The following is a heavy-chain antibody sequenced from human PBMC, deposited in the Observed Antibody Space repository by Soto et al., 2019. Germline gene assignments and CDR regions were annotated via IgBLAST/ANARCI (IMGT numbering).Heavy chain of an antibody. Sequence: EVQLLESGGGLVQPGGSLRLSCATSGLTLSTYAMSWVRQAPGKGLEWVSGVSGSGGSIYYADSVKGRFTISRDTSKKTVYLQMTSLRAEDTAVYYCAKDATTAAIPYYLGYWGQGTLVTVSS. V-gene: IGHV3-23*01. D-gene: IGHD2-21*01. CDR1: GLTLSTYA. CDR3: AKDATTAAIPYYLGY. CDR2: VSGSGGSI. J-gene: IGHJ4*02.